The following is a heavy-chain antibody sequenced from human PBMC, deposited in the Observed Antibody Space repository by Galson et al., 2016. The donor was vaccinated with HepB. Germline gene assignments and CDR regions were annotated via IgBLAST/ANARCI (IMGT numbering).Heavy chain of an antibody. CDR1: GFIFNSYS. CDR2: ISSSSNSM. D-gene: IGHD2/OR15-2a*01. CDR3: ARSAYFKEWLDP. J-gene: IGHJ5*02. Sequence: SLRLSCAASGFIFNSYSMNWVRQAPGKGLEWISYISSSSNSMYYADSVKGRFTISRDNAKNSLYLQMNSLRDEDTAIYYCARSAYFKEWLDPWGQGTPVTVSS. V-gene: IGHV3-48*02.